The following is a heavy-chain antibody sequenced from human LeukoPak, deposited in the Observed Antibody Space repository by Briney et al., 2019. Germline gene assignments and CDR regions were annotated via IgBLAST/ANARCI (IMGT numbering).Heavy chain of an antibody. CDR2: IDLDSSHI. J-gene: IGHJ4*02. Sequence: GGSLRLSCAASGFTFSTSAMNWVRQVPGKGLVWVSSIDLDSSHIYYAASVRGRFTISRDNARNSVYLQMNSLRVEDTAVYYCARDPLRYLRVGHYDYWGQGTLVAVSS. V-gene: IGHV3-21*01. CDR3: ARDPLRYLRVGHYDY. D-gene: IGHD3-9*01. CDR1: GFTFSTSA.